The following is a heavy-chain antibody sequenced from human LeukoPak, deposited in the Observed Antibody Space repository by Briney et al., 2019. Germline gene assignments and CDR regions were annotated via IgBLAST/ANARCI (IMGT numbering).Heavy chain of an antibody. V-gene: IGHV3-21*01. CDR2: ISSSSSYI. CDR1: GFTFSSYS. D-gene: IGHD6-25*01. Sequence: PGGSLRLSCAAPGFTFSSYSMNWVRQAPGKGLEWVSSISSSSSYIYYADSVKGRFTISRDNAKNSLYLQMNSLRAEDTAVYYCARPTYSSGGSGHDGMDVWGQGTTVIVSS. CDR3: ARPTYSSGGSGHDGMDV. J-gene: IGHJ6*02.